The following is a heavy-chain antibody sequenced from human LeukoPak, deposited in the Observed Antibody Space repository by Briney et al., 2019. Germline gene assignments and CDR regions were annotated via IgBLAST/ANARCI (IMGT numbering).Heavy chain of an antibody. D-gene: IGHD3-22*01. Sequence: SETLSLTCTVSGDSISSYNYFWGWIRQPPGKGLEWVGSIYYRGNTYYNPSLKSRVTLSADTSKNQFSLKVTSVTPADTAVYYCARASSGYYWDFDYWGQGALVTVSS. CDR2: IYYRGNT. CDR1: GDSISSYNYF. J-gene: IGHJ4*02. CDR3: ARASSGYYWDFDY. V-gene: IGHV4-39*01.